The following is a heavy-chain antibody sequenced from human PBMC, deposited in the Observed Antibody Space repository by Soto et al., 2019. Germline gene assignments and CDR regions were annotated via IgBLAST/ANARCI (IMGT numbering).Heavy chain of an antibody. CDR2: ISSSGSTI. D-gene: IGHD1-26*01. J-gene: IGHJ4*02. Sequence: GGSLRLSCAASGFTFSDYYMSWIRQAPGKGLEWVSYISSSGSTIYYADSVKGRFTISRDNAKNSLYLQMNSLRAEDTAVHYCASGELLPTLDYWGQGTLVTVSS. CDR1: GFTFSDYY. CDR3: ASGELLPTLDY. V-gene: IGHV3-11*01.